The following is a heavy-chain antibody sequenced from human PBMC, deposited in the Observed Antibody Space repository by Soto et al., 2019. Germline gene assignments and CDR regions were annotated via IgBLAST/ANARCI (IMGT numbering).Heavy chain of an antibody. CDR3: ANREPLLGWAFDH. Sequence: EVQLLESGGGLVQPGGSLRLSCAASGFTYSSYVMIWVRQAPGKGLEWVSAITGSGSSTYYADSVKGRFTISRDNSKNTPYLQMNSLRAEDSAVYYCANREPLLGWAFDHWGQGTLVTVSS. D-gene: IGHD1-26*01. J-gene: IGHJ4*02. V-gene: IGHV3-23*01. CDR2: ITGSGSST. CDR1: GFTYSSYV.